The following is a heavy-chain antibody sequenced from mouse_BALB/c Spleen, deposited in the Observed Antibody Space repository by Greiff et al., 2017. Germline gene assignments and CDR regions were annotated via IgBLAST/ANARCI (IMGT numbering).Heavy chain of an antibody. CDR1: GFTFSSFG. CDR2: ISSGSSTI. CDR3: ARSRYYGSSPQYYFDY. Sequence: EVHLVESGGGLVQPGGSRKLSCAASGFTFSSFGMHWVRQAPEKGLEWVAYISSGSSTIYYADTVKGRFTISRDNPKNTLFLQMTSLRSEDTAMYYCARSRYYGSSPQYYFDYWGQGTTLTVSS. J-gene: IGHJ2*01. D-gene: IGHD1-1*01. V-gene: IGHV5-17*02.